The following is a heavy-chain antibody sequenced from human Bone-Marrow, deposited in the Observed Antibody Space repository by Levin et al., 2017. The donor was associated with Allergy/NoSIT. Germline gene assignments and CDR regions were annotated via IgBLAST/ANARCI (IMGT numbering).Heavy chain of an antibody. CDR1: GGTFSNNS. CDR3: ARGDWRSPSFFDY. V-gene: IGHV1-69*13. D-gene: IGHD1-1*01. CDR2: IVPIFNIA. J-gene: IGHJ4*02. Sequence: VASVKVSCKTSGGTFSNNSISWVRQAPGQGLEWVGGIVPIFNIANQAEKFQGRVTITADESTSTAYMEVHSLRPEDTAVYFCARGDWRSPSFFDYWGQGTLVTVSA.